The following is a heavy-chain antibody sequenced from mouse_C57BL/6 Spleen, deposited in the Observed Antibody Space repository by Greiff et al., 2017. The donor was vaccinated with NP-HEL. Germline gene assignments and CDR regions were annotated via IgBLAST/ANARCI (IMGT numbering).Heavy chain of an antibody. CDR2: ISSGGDYI. D-gene: IGHD2-4*01. Sequence: EVKVVESGEGLVKPGGSLKLSCAASGFTFSSYAMSWVRQTPEKRLEWVAYISSGGDYIYYADTVKGRFTISRDNARNTLYLQMSSLKSEDTAMYYCTRVGYDFTVYYFDYWGQGTTLTVSS. CDR3: TRVGYDFTVYYFDY. CDR1: GFTFSSYA. J-gene: IGHJ2*01. V-gene: IGHV5-9-1*02.